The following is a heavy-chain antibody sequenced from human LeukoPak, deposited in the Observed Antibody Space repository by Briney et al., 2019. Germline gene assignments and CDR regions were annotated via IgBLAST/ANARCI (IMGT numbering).Heavy chain of an antibody. D-gene: IGHD3-10*01. CDR2: INHSGST. CDR3: ARGTYYYGSGSYNDY. Sequence: SETLSLTCAVYGYSFSGYYWSWIRQPPGKGVEWVGEINHSGSTNYNPSLKSRVTISVDTSKNQFSLKLSSVTAADTAVYYCARGTYYYGSGSYNDYWGQGTLVTVSS. J-gene: IGHJ4*02. V-gene: IGHV4-34*01. CDR1: GYSFSGYY.